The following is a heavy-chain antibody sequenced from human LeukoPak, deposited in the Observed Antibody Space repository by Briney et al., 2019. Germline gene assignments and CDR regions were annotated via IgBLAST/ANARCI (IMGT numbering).Heavy chain of an antibody. CDR2: IKQDGSEK. Sequence: GGSLRLSCAASGFTFSSYWMSWVRQAPGKGLEWVANIKQDGSEKYYVDSVKGRFTISRDNAKNSLYLQMNSLRAEDTAVYYCARDPVIQQQRRRDSFWGQGTLVTVSS. CDR1: GFTFSSYW. CDR3: ARDPVIQQQRRRDSF. V-gene: IGHV3-7*01. J-gene: IGHJ4*02. D-gene: IGHD6-13*01.